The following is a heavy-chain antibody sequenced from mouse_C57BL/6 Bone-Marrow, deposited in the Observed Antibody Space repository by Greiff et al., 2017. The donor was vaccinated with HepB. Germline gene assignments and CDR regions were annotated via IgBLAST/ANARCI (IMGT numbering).Heavy chain of an antibody. D-gene: IGHD1-1*01. CDR2: INYDGSST. CDR1: GFTFSDYY. J-gene: IGHJ2*01. V-gene: IGHV5-16*01. CDR3: ARARGYYGSSFDY. Sequence: EVKLMESEGGLVQPGSSMKLSCTASGFTFSDYYMAWVRQVPEKGLEWVANINYDGSSTYYLDSLKSRFIISRDNAKNILYLQMSSLKSEDTATYYCARARGYYGSSFDYWGQGTTLTVSS.